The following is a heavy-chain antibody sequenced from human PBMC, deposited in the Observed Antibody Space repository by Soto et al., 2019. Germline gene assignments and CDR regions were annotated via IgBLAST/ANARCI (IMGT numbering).Heavy chain of an antibody. CDR2: IYYSGNX. J-gene: IGHJ4*02. CDR1: SASLSSITYY. V-gene: IGHV4-39*01. CDR3: ASSSLFHY. D-gene: IGHD6-6*01. Sequence: SETLSLTCSVSSASLSSITYYWSWIRQPPGRCPEWIGSIYYSGNXXYKPSLNXXVSISIDTSRXQFSLXLTSVTGADTGVYYCASSSLFHYCGPGILVTVSX.